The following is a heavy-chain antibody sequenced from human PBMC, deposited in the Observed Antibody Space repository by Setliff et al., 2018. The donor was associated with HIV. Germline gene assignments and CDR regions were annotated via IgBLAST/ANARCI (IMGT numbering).Heavy chain of an antibody. D-gene: IGHD5-12*01. J-gene: IGHJ4*02. CDR2: IYYSGST. CDR1: GGSISSSSYY. CDR3: ASYRKAERWLQLGGNFDY. Sequence: PSETLSLTCTVSGGSISSSSYYWGWIRQPPGKGLEWIGSIYYSGSTYYNPSLKSRVTISVDTSKNQFSLKLSSVTAADTAVYYCASYRKAERWLQLGGNFDYWGQGT. V-gene: IGHV4-39*01.